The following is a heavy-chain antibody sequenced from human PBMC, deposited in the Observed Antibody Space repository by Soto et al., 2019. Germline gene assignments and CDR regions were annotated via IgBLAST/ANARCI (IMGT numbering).Heavy chain of an antibody. CDR2: IYYSGST. D-gene: IGHD3-10*01. Sequence: SETPSITCTVCGGSICSGGYYGSWNRQHPGKGLEWIGYIYYSGSTNYNPSLKSRVTISVDTSKNQFSLKLSSVTAADTAVYYCARVWGGAFDIWGQGTMVTVS. J-gene: IGHJ3*02. V-gene: IGHV4-61*08. CDR3: ARVWGGAFDI. CDR1: GGSICSGGYY.